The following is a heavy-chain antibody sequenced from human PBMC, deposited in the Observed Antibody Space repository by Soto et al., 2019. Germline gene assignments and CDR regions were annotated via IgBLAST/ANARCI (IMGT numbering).Heavy chain of an antibody. D-gene: IGHD3-10*01. CDR3: ARDYYGSGSQYNPLDF. CDR1: GFNLITYG. V-gene: IGHV3-33*01. Sequence: PGGSLRLSCETSGFNLITYGMHWVRQAPGKGLEWVTVIWWDGSKKYYADSVKGRFTVSRDNSKNTLWLQMNSLSVEDTAVYYCARDYYGSGSQYNPLDFWGQGTLVTVSS. CDR2: IWWDGSKK. J-gene: IGHJ4*02.